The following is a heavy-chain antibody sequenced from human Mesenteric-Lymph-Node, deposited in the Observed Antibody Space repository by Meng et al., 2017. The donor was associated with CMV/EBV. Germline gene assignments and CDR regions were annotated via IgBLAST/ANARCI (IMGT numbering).Heavy chain of an antibody. CDR3: ARSLNYGMDV. J-gene: IGHJ6*02. CDR1: GYSFTTYG. D-gene: IGHD5/OR15-5a*01. CDR2: IRLYNGKT. V-gene: IGHV1-18*01. Sequence: ASVKVSCKTSGYSFTTYGLTWVRQAPGEGLEWMGWIRLYNGKTNFAQKFQGRLTMTTDTFTSTAYMELRSLRSDDTALYYCARSLNYGMDVWGQGTTVTVSS.